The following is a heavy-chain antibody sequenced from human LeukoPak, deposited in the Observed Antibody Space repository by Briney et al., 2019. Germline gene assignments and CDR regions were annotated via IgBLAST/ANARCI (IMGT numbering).Heavy chain of an antibody. CDR2: INPNSGGT. CDR3: ARGMVYVDTAPGAFDY. D-gene: IGHD5-18*01. CDR1: GYTFTGYY. V-gene: IGHV1-2*02. J-gene: IGHJ4*02. Sequence: PVASVKVSCKASGYTFTGYYIHWVRQTPGQGLEWMGWINPNSGGTDYAQKFQGRVTMTRDTSISTAYMELSRLRSDDTAVYYCARGMVYVDTAPGAFDYWGQGTLVTVSS.